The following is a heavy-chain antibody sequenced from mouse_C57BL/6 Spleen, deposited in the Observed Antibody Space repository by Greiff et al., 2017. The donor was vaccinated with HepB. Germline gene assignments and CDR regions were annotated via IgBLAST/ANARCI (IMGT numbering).Heavy chain of an antibody. J-gene: IGHJ4*01. D-gene: IGHD1-1*01. CDR2: IHPNSGST. CDR3: ARDSYYGSSYDYAMDY. Sequence: QVQLQQPGAELVKPGASVKLSCKASGYTFTSYWMHWVKQRPGQGLEWIGMIHPNSGSTNYNEKFKSKATLTVDKSSSTAYIQLSSLTSEDSAVYYGARDSYYGSSYDYAMDYWGQGTSVTVSS. CDR1: GYTFTSYW. V-gene: IGHV1-64*01.